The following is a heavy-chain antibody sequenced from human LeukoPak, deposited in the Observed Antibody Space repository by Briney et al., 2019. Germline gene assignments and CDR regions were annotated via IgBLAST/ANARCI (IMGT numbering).Heavy chain of an antibody. CDR1: SGSVNSGSYY. J-gene: IGHJ4*02. CDR3: ARRAGYTSSWYEY. Sequence: SETLSLTCTVSSGSVNSGSYYWNWTRQPPGKGLEWIGYIYYSGSTNYNPSLKSRVTISVDTAKNQLSLKLSSVTAADTAVYYCARRAGYTSSWYEYWGQGTLVTVSS. V-gene: IGHV4-61*01. CDR2: IYYSGST. D-gene: IGHD6-13*01.